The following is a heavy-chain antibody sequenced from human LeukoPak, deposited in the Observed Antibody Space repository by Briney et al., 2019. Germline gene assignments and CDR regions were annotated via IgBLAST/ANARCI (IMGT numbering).Heavy chain of an antibody. V-gene: IGHV3-21*01. Sequence: PGGSLRLSCGASGFTFSNYGMLWVRQAPGKGLEWVSSISSSSSYIYYADSVKGRFTISRDNAKNSLYLQMNSLRAEDTAVYYCAKGIAAGTEDYWGQGTLVTVSS. CDR2: ISSSSSYI. CDR1: GFTFSNYG. J-gene: IGHJ4*02. D-gene: IGHD6-13*01. CDR3: AKGIAAGTEDY.